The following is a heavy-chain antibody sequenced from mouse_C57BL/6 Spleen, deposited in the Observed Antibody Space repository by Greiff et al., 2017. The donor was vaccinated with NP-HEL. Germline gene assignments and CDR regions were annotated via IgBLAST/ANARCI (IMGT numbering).Heavy chain of an antibody. CDR3: AEGTTVVATAY. CDR1: GYTFTSYD. J-gene: IGHJ3*01. Sequence: QVQLKESGPELVKPGASVKLSCKASGYTFTSYDINWVKQRPGQGLEWIGWIYPRDGSTKYNEKFKGKATLTVDTSSSTAYMELHSLTSEDSAVYFCAEGTTVVATAYWGQGTLVTVSA. CDR2: IYPRDGST. V-gene: IGHV1-85*01. D-gene: IGHD1-1*01.